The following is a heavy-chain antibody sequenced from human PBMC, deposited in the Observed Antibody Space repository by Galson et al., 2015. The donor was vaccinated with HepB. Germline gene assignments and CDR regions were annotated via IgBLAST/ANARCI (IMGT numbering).Heavy chain of an antibody. V-gene: IGHV4-61*01. CDR3: ARGDYSNYVRDYYYGMDV. CDR2: IYYSGST. J-gene: IGHJ6*02. D-gene: IGHD4-11*01. CDR1: GGSVSSGSYY. Sequence: ETLSLTCTVSGGSVSSGSYYWSWIRQPPGKGLEWIGYIYYSGSTNYNPSLKSRVTISVDTSKNQFSLKLSSVTAADTAVYYCARGDYSNYVRDYYYGMDVWGQGTTVTVSS.